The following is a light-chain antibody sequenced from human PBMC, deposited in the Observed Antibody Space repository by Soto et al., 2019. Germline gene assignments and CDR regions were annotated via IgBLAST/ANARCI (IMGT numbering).Light chain of an antibody. CDR1: QSVSSY. V-gene: IGKV3-11*01. CDR3: PVRTNRAIS. CDR2: DAS. Sequence: TVLTHSRSTLSLNPGERATLSCRASQSVSSYLAWYQQKPGQAPRLLIYDASNRATGIPARFSGSGSGTDLTLTIISLEPKDFAVYYCPVRTNRAISFGQGTLLEI. J-gene: IGKJ5*01.